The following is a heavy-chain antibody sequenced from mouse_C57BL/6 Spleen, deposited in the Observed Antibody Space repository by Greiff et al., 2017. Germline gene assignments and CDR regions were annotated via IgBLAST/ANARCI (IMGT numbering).Heavy chain of an antibody. CDR1: GYAFSSSW. Sequence: QVQLQQSGPELVKPGASVKISCKASGYAFSSSWMNWVKQRPGQGLEWIGRIYPGSGSTNYNEKFKSKATLTVDTSSSTAYMQLSSLTSEDSAVYYCARRYDYDAMDYWGQGTSVTVSS. CDR2: IYPGSGST. V-gene: IGHV1-82*01. CDR3: ARRYDYDAMDY. J-gene: IGHJ4*01.